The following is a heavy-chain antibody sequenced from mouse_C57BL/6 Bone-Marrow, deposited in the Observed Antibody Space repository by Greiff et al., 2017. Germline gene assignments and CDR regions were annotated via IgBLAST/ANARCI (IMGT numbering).Heavy chain of an antibody. CDR1: GYTFTSYW. CDR2: IHPNSGST. CDR3: ASPPCLGPNWYFDV. V-gene: IGHV1-64*01. J-gene: IGHJ1*03. Sequence: QVQLQQPGAELVKPGASVKLSCKASGYTFTSYWMHWVKQRPGQGLEWIGMIHPNSGSTNYNEKFKSKATLTVDKSSSTAYMQLSSLTSEDSAVYYCASPPCLGPNWYFDVWGTGTTVTVSS.